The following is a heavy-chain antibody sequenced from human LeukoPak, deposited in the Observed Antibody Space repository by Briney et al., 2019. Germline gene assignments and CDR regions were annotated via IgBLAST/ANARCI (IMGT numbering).Heavy chain of an antibody. CDR1: GGSVSSYY. V-gene: IGHV4-59*02. J-gene: IGHJ4*02. Sequence: PSETLSLTCTVSGGSVSSYYWSWIRQPPGKGLEWIGYIYYSGSTNYNPSLESRVTISVDTSKNQFSLKLSSVTAADTAVYYCARDIAAAGTHFDYWGQGILVTVSS. D-gene: IGHD6-13*01. CDR3: ARDIAAAGTHFDY. CDR2: IYYSGST.